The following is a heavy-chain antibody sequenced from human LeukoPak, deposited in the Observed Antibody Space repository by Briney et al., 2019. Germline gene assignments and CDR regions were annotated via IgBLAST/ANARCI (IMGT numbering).Heavy chain of an antibody. Sequence: PGGSLRLSCAASGFTMSWVRQAPGRGLEWVSAISGSDGSTYYADSVKGRFTISRDNSKNTLYLQMNSLRAEDTAVYYCASGRTGYHYFDYWGQGTLVTVSS. V-gene: IGHV3-23*01. CDR2: ISGSDGST. CDR3: ASGRTGYHYFDY. CDR1: GFT. D-gene: IGHD3-9*01. J-gene: IGHJ4*02.